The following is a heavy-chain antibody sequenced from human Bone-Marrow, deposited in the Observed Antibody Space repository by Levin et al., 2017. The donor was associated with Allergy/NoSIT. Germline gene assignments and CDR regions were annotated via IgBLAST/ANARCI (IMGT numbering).Heavy chain of an antibody. D-gene: IGHD2-2*03. CDR2: ISVSGTTT. CDR3: ARDVGYHDDQFDC. V-gene: IGHV3-48*02. J-gene: IGHJ4*02. Sequence: GGSLRLSCVASGFRFSSYSLNWVRQAPGKGLEWVSYISVSGTTTHYIDSVKGRFTISRDDAKNSLYLQMNSLRDEDTAMYYCARDVGYHDDQFDCWGQGTLVTVSS. CDR1: GFRFSSYS.